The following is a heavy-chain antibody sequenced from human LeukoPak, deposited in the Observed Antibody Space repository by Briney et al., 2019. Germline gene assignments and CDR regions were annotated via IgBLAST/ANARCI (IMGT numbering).Heavy chain of an antibody. CDR1: GFAFSNYA. CDR2: LSGGGDSR. CDR3: ARDYNYGIYYYMDV. V-gene: IGHV3-23*01. J-gene: IGHJ6*03. Sequence: PGGSLRLSCAASGFAFSNYAMSWVRQAPGKGLEWVSSLSGGGDSRYYADSVMGRFTISRDNAKNSLYLQMNSLRAEDTAVYYCARDYNYGIYYYMDVWGKGTTVTVSS. D-gene: IGHD4-17*01.